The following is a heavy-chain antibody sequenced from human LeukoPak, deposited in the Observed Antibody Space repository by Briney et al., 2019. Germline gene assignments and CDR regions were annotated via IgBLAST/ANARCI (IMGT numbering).Heavy chain of an antibody. J-gene: IGHJ5*02. Sequence: GGSLRLSCVASGSTFGSVWMSWVRQAPGKGLEWVGNIQPDGSEQYPVDSLRGRFTISRDNARNSLFLQMNNLRVEDTAVYYCASQHYARFDPWGQGTLVTVSS. V-gene: IGHV3-7*01. CDR2: IQPDGSEQ. CDR1: GSTFGSVW. D-gene: IGHD3-16*01. CDR3: ASQHYARFDP.